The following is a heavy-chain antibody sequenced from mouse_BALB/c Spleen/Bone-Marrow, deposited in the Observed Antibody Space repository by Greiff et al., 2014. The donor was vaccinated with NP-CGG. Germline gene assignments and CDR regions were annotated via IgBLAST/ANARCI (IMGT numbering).Heavy chain of an antibody. Sequence: VQLQESGPGLVAPSQSLSISCTVSGFSLTSYGVHWVRQPPGKGLEWLGVIWADGSTNYNSALMSRLSISKDNAKSQVFLKMNSLQTDDTAMYDCARIATATGAMDYWGQGTSVTVSS. D-gene: IGHD1-2*01. V-gene: IGHV2-9*02. CDR2: IWADGST. CDR3: ARIATATGAMDY. J-gene: IGHJ4*01. CDR1: GFSLTSYG.